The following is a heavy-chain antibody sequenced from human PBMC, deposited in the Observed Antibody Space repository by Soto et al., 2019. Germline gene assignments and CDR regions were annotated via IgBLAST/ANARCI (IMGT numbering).Heavy chain of an antibody. CDR3: ARAIVVVTPPDY. D-gene: IGHD3-22*01. Sequence: QVQLVQSGAEEKKPGASVKVSCKASGYTFTSYAMHWVRQAPGQRLEWMGWINAGNGNTKYSQKFQGRVTITRDTSASTAYMELSSLRSDATAVYYCARAIVVVTPPDYWGQGTLVTVSS. J-gene: IGHJ4*02. V-gene: IGHV1-3*05. CDR2: INAGNGNT. CDR1: GYTFTSYA.